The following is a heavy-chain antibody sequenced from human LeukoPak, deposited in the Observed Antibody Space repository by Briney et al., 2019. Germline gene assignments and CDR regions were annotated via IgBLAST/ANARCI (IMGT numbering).Heavy chain of an antibody. V-gene: IGHV3-11*05. CDR2: IDSSSSYI. CDR1: GFTFSDYY. Sequence: GGSLRLSCAASGFTFSDYYMSWVRQAPGKGLECLSYIDSSSSYILYAESVKGRFTISRDNAQNSLYLQMNGLSPDDTAVYYCVRDWSRRYDLDYWGQGSLVTVSS. D-gene: IGHD3-3*01. CDR3: VRDWSRRYDLDY. J-gene: IGHJ4*02.